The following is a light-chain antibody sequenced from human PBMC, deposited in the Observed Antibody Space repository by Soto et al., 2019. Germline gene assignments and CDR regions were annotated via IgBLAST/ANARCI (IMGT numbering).Light chain of an antibody. J-gene: IGKJ2*01. Sequence: EIVLTQSPGTLSLSPGERATLSCRASQSVGSSYLAWYQQKFGQAPRLLIYDTSSRAIGIPDRFSGSGSGTDFTLTISRLEPEDFAVYYCQQYVSSPFTFGQGTKLEIK. CDR2: DTS. CDR1: QSVGSSY. CDR3: QQYVSSPFT. V-gene: IGKV3-20*01.